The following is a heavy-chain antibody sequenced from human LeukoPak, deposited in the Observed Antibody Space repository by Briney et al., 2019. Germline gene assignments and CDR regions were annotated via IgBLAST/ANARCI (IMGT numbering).Heavy chain of an antibody. CDR3: TRWTITSMLYY. D-gene: IGHD2/OR15-2a*01. Sequence: GRSLRLSCTTSGFTFGGYAMAWVRQTPGKGPKCVGSIRGKAHGGTTEYAASVKGRFTVSRDDSRSIAYLQMNSLKIEDTAVYYCTRWTITSMLYYWGQGTLVTVSS. CDR1: GFTFGGYA. CDR2: IRGKAHGGTT. J-gene: IGHJ4*02. V-gene: IGHV3-49*04.